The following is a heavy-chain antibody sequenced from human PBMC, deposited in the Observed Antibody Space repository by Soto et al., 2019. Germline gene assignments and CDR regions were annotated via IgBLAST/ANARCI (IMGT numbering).Heavy chain of an antibody. CDR1: GFNFDNYG. J-gene: IGHJ4*02. Sequence: EVQLLESGGDLVQPGGSLRLSCVASGFNFDNYGMSWVRQAPGEGLEWVSAIKNDGTSTYYAASVEDRLTISRDNSKNTLYLQLNSLRAEDTAVYYCAQLGLMTFSHKHYFNHWGRGTLVTVSS. CDR2: IKNDGTST. D-gene: IGHD3-16*01. V-gene: IGHV3-23*01. CDR3: AQLGLMTFSHKHYFNH.